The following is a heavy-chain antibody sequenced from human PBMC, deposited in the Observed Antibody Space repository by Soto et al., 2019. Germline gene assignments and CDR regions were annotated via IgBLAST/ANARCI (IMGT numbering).Heavy chain of an antibody. J-gene: IGHJ5*02. CDR3: ARTNYYDSSGYYSNWFDP. D-gene: IGHD3-22*01. CDR1: GYTFTSYD. Sequence: QVQLVQSGAEVKKPGASVKVSCKASGYTFTSYDINWVRQATGQGLEWMGWMNPNSGNTGYAQKFQGRVTMTRNTSISTAYMELSSLRSEDTAVYYCARTNYYDSSGYYSNWFDPWGQGTLVTVSS. CDR2: MNPNSGNT. V-gene: IGHV1-8*01.